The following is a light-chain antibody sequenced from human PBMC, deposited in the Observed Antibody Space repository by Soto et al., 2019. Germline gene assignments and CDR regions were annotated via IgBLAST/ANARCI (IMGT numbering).Light chain of an antibody. CDR3: QRSSA. J-gene: IGKJ1*01. CDR2: DIS. Sequence: EIVLTQSPGTLSLSPGERATLSCRTSQSIDSNYLAWYQQKPGQAPRLLMYDISSRATGIPDRFSGSGSGTDFPLTISRLEPEDFAEYYCQRSSAFGQGTKVEIK. CDR1: QSIDSNY. V-gene: IGKV3-20*01.